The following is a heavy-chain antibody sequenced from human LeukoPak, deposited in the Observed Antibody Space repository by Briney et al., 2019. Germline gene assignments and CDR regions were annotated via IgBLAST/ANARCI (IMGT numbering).Heavy chain of an antibody. CDR1: GFTFSLYG. D-gene: IGHD2-15*01. Sequence: GGSLRLSCAASGFTFSLYGMHWVRQAPGKGLQWVAFIRFDGSNKYYADSVKGRFTISRDNPKNTLHLQMNSLRAEDTAVYYCARDGYCSGGSCPGDYYYGMDVWGQGTTVTVSS. CDR3: ARDGYCSGGSCPGDYYYGMDV. CDR2: IRFDGSNK. J-gene: IGHJ6*02. V-gene: IGHV3-30*02.